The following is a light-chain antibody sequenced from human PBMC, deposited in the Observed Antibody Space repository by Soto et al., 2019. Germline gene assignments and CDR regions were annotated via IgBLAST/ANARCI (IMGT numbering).Light chain of an antibody. J-gene: IGKJ1*01. CDR3: QQYNSWPLTWT. CDR2: GAS. Sequence: IVMTQSPATLSVSPGERATLSCRASQSVSSDLAWYHQKPGQSPRLLIYGASTRATGIPARFSGSGSGTEFSLTISSLQSDDFGVYYCQQYNSWPLTWTFGQGTKVDIK. CDR1: QSVSSD. V-gene: IGKV3-15*01.